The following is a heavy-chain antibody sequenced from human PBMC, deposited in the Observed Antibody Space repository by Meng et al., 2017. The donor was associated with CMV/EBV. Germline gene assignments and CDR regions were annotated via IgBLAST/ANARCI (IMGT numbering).Heavy chain of an antibody. CDR1: GGTFSSYA. CDR2: IIPIFGTA. Sequence: SVQVSCKASGGTFSSYAISWVRQAPGQGLEWMGGIIPIFGTANYAQKFQGRVTITTDESTSTAYMELSSLRSEDTAVYYCARVKYYYDSSGSGGAFDIWGQGTMVTVSS. J-gene: IGHJ3*02. CDR3: ARVKYYYDSSGSGGAFDI. D-gene: IGHD3-22*01. V-gene: IGHV1-69*05.